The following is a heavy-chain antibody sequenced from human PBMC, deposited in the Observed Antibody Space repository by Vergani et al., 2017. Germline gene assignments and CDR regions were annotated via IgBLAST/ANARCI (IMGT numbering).Heavy chain of an antibody. CDR1: GFSFSGYW. CDR2: IKSDGSIT. V-gene: IGHV3-74*01. D-gene: IGHD5-12*01. J-gene: IGHJ5*01. CDR3: VRARCSGPCFMSNWFDS. Sequence: EVQFVESGGGLIHPGGSLRLSCEGSGFSFSGYWMHWVRQSPEKGLVWVSRIKSDGSITNYADSVKGRFTISRDNAKNTLYLEMNSLRGDDTAIYYCVRARCSGPCFMSNWFDSWGQGTLVTVSS.